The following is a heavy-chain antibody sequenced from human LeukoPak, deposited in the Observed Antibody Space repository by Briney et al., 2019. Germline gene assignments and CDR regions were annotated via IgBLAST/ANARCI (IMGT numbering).Heavy chain of an antibody. CDR2: MNPNSGNT. V-gene: IGHV1-8*01. CDR1: GYTFTSYD. D-gene: IGHD2-15*01. Sequence: ASVKVSCKASGYTFTSYDINWVRQATGQGLEWMGWMNPNSGNTGYAQKFTGRVTMTRNTSIRTAYMELSSLRSEDTAVYYCARLNGGSCYFCTGDWFDPWGQGTLVTVPS. J-gene: IGHJ5*02. CDR3: ARLNGGSCYFCTGDWFDP.